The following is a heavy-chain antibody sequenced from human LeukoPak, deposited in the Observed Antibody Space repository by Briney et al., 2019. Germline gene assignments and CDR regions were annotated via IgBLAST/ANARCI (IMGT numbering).Heavy chain of an antibody. CDR3: ARGGGSGTPIDY. Sequence: SETLSLTCTVYGGSFSGHYWSWIRQPPGKGLEWIGEINHSGSTNYNPSLKSRVTISVDTSKNQFSLKLSSVTAADTAVYYCARGGGSGTPIDYWGQGTLVTVSS. J-gene: IGHJ4*02. D-gene: IGHD6-19*01. CDR1: GGSFSGHY. CDR2: INHSGST. V-gene: IGHV4-34*01.